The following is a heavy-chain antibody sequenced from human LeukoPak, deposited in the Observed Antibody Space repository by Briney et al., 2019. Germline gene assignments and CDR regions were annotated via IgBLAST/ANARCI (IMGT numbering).Heavy chain of an antibody. J-gene: IGHJ4*02. CDR2: ISGSSSYS. CDR1: GFTFSTYT. CDR3: ARDLMSWDY. Sequence: GFLRLSCAASGFTFSTYTMNWVRQTPGKGLEWVSSISGSSSYSYYGDSVKGRFTISRDNAENTLHLQMNSLRAEDTAVYYCARDLMSWDYWGQGTLVTVSS. V-gene: IGHV3-21*06. D-gene: IGHD3-10*02.